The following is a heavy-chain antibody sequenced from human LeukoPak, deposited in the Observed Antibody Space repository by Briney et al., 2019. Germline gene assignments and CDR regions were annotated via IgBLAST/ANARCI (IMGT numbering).Heavy chain of an antibody. J-gene: IGHJ4*02. CDR1: GYTFTNFD. CDR3: ARGRLVRGDYLDY. Sequence: ASVRVSCKASGYTFTNFDINWVRQAPGQGLEWLGWMNPDSGNSGSAHKFQGRGRMTRDTATSTAYIELTSLRSDDTAVYFCARGRLVRGDYLDYWGQGALVTVSS. D-gene: IGHD3-10*01. CDR2: MNPDSGNS. V-gene: IGHV1-8*01.